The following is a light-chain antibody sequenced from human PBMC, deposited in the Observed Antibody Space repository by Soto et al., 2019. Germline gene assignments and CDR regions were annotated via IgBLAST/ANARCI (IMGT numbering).Light chain of an antibody. J-gene: IGLJ1*01. CDR3: SSYTSSSSLYV. V-gene: IGLV2-14*01. Sequence: CVLTQPASVSGSPGQWITISCTGTSSDVGGYNYVSWYQQHPGKAPKLMIYDVSNRPSGVSNRFSGSKSGNTASLTISGLQAEDEADYYCSSYTSSSSLYVFGTGTKVTVL. CDR1: SSDVGGYNY. CDR2: DVS.